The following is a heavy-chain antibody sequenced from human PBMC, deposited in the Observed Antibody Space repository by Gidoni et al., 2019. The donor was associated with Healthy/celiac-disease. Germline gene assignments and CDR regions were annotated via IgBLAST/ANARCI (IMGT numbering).Heavy chain of an antibody. CDR1: GFTFSSYA. D-gene: IGHD3-22*01. J-gene: IGHJ4*02. Sequence: EVQLLESGGGLVQPGGSLRLFCAASGFTFSSYAMSWVRQAPGKGLDWVSAISGRGGSTYYADTVKGRFTISRDKSKNTLYLQMSSLRAEDTAVYYCAKAGGDYYYDSSGYHSYYWGQGTLVTVSS. CDR3: AKAGGDYYYDSSGYHSYY. V-gene: IGHV3-23*01. CDR2: ISGRGGST.